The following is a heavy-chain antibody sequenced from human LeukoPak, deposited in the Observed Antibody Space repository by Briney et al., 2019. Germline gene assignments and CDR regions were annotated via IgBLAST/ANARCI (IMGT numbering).Heavy chain of an antibody. Sequence: GGSLRLSCAASGFTFSSYAMHWVRQAPGKGVEYVSAISSNGGSTYYANSVKGRFTISRDNSKNTLYLQMGSLRAEDMAVYYCARGLLRYFDWLSSNWFDPWGQGTLVTVSS. CDR3: ARGLLRYFDWLSSNWFDP. J-gene: IGHJ5*02. V-gene: IGHV3-64*01. CDR1: GFTFSSYA. D-gene: IGHD3-9*01. CDR2: ISSNGGST.